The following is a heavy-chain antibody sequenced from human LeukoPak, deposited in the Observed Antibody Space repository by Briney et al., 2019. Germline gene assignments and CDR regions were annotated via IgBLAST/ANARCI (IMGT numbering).Heavy chain of an antibody. D-gene: IGHD6-19*01. V-gene: IGHV1-2*02. Sequence: ASVKVSCKASGYTFTAYYMHWVRQAPGQGLEWMGWISPNTGATMYAQKFQGRVTLTRDTSIDTGYMELSSLRSDDTAVYYCARDRVGSGWPRPYYFEFWGQGSLVSVSS. J-gene: IGHJ4*02. CDR3: ARDRVGSGWPRPYYFEF. CDR1: GYTFTAYY. CDR2: ISPNTGAT.